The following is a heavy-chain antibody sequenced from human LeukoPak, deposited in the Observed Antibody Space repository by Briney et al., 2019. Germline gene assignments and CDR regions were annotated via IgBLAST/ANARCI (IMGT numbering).Heavy chain of an antibody. CDR1: GYSFTSYW. V-gene: IGHV5-51*01. CDR3: ARHPPNYDILTGYYPAAFDI. J-gene: IGHJ3*02. CDR2: IYPHDSDT. Sequence: GESLKISCQGSGYSFTSYWLGWVRQMPGKGLEWMGIIYPHDSDTRYSPSFQGQVTISADKSISTAYLQWSSLKASDTAMYYCARHPPNYDILTGYYPAAFDIWGQGTMVTVSS. D-gene: IGHD3-9*01.